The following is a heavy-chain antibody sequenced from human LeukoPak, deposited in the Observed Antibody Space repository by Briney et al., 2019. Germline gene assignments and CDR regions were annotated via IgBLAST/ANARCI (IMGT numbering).Heavy chain of an antibody. CDR1: GGTFSNYA. J-gene: IGHJ4*02. Sequence: GASVKVSCKASGGTFSNYAISWVRQAPGQGLEWMGGIIPIFGTTDYAQKFQGRVTITADKSASAAYMELSSLRSDDTAVYYCARGGGSYIYYFDYWGQGTLVTVSS. CDR3: ARGGGSYIYYFDY. D-gene: IGHD1-26*01. V-gene: IGHV1-69*06. CDR2: IIPIFGTT.